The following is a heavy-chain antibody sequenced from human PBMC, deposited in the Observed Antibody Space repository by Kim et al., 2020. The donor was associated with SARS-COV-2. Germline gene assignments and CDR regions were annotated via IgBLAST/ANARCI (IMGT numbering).Heavy chain of an antibody. CDR3: ARSPYYDFWSGYVYYFDY. D-gene: IGHD3-3*01. CDR1: GFTFSSYS. J-gene: IGHJ4*02. Sequence: GGSLRLSCAASGFTFSSYSMNWVRQAPGKGLEWVSYISSSSTIYYADSVKGRFTISRDNAKNSLYLQMNSLRDEDTAVYYCARSPYYDFWSGYVYYFDYWGQGTLVTVSS. V-gene: IGHV3-48*02. CDR2: ISSSSTI.